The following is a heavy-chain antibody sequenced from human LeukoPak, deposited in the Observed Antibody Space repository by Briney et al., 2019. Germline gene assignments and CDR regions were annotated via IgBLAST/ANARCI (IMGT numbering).Heavy chain of an antibody. V-gene: IGHV1-69*01. CDR2: IISIFGTA. CDR3: ARDERLPAAMEY. Sequence: SSVKVSCKASGGTFSSYAISWLRQAPGQGLEWMGGIISIFGTANYAQKFQGRVTITADESTSTAYMELSSLRSEDTAVYYCARDERLPAAMEYWGPGTLVTVSS. J-gene: IGHJ4*02. CDR1: GGTFSSYA. D-gene: IGHD2-2*01.